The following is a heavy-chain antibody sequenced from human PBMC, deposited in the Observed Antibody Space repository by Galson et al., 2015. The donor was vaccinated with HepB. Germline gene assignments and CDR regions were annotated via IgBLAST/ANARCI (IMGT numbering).Heavy chain of an antibody. V-gene: IGHV1-3*01. J-gene: IGHJ6*02. D-gene: IGHD6-6*01. Sequence: SVKVSCKASGYTFSSYAMHWVRQAPGQRLEWMGWINAGNGNTKYSQKFQGRVTITRDTSASTAYMELSSLRSEDTAVYYCARVGYSSSAASYYYFGMDVWGQGTTVTVSS. CDR3: ARVGYSSSAASYYYFGMDV. CDR2: INAGNGNT. CDR1: GYTFSSYA.